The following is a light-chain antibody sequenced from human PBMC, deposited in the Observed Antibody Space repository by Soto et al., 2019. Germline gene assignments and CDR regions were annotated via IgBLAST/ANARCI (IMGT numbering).Light chain of an antibody. J-gene: IGLJ2*01. CDR3: QSYDSSNHGV. CDR1: SGSIASNY. CDR2: EDN. Sequence: NFMLTQQHSVSESPGETVTISCTRSSGSIASNYVQWYQQRPGSAPTTVIYEDNQRPSGVPDRFSGSIDSSSNSASLTISGLKTEDEADYYCQSYDSSNHGVFGGGTKLTVL. V-gene: IGLV6-57*04.